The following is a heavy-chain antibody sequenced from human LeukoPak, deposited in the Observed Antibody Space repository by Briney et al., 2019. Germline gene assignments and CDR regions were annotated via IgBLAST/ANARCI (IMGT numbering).Heavy chain of an antibody. CDR2: VSGSGDST. D-gene: IGHD3-16*01. J-gene: IGHJ4*02. Sequence: GGSLRLSCAASGFTFSSYAMSWVRQAPGKGLVWVSTVSGSGDSTWYADSVKGRFTISRDNSKSTLYLQMNSLRAEDTAVYYCAKSPYIASHIDFDYWGQGTLVTVSS. CDR3: AKSPYIASHIDFDY. CDR1: GFTFSSYA. V-gene: IGHV3-23*01.